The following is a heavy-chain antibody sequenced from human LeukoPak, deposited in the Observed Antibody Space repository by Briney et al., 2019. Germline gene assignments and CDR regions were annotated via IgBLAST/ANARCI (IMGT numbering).Heavy chain of an antibody. CDR3: ARERLRFLEWLPRPPPSFDY. CDR2: INTNTGNP. J-gene: IGHJ4*02. Sequence: ASVKVPCKASGYTFTSYAMNWMRQAPGQGLEWMGWINTNTGNPTYAQGFTGRFVFSLDTSVSTAYLQISSLKAEDTAVYYCARERLRFLEWLPRPPPSFDYWGQGTLVTVSS. V-gene: IGHV7-4-1*02. CDR1: GYTFTSYA. D-gene: IGHD3-3*01.